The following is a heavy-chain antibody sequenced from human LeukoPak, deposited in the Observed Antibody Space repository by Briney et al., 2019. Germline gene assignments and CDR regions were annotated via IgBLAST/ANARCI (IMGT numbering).Heavy chain of an antibody. CDR1: GDSISSGDYY. CDR3: ARGRRGIAAASYYYYYMDV. V-gene: IGHV4-34*01. J-gene: IGHJ6*03. D-gene: IGHD6-13*01. Sequence: SETLSLTCTVSGDSISSGDYYWSWIRQPPGKGLEWIGEINHSGSTNYNPSLKSRVTISVDTSKNQFSLKLSSVTAADTAVYYCARGRRGIAAASYYYYYMDVWGKGTTVTVSS. CDR2: INHSGST.